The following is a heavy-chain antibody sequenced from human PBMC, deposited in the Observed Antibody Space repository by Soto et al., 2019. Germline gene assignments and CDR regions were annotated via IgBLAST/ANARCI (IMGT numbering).Heavy chain of an antibody. CDR2: MSSSSSTI. CDR3: ARYAGYSYGPFDY. D-gene: IGHD5-18*01. Sequence: EVQLVESGGGLVQPGGSLRLSCAASGLTFSSYSMNWVRQAPGQRLEWVSYMSSSSSTIYYADSVKGRFTISRDNAKNSLYLKMNSLRDEDTAVYYCARYAGYSYGPFDYWGQGTLVTVSS. V-gene: IGHV3-48*02. CDR1: GLTFSSYS. J-gene: IGHJ4*02.